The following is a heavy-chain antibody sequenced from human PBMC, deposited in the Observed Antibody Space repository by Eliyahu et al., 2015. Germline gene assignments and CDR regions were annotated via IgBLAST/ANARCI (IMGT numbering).Heavy chain of an antibody. J-gene: IGHJ4*02. CDR1: GLTFSEAG. D-gene: IGHD6-13*01. V-gene: IGHV3-15*01. Sequence: EVHLVESGGGLVKPGESLRLSCTGSGLTFSEAGMSWVRQVPGKGLEWVARVKSKSHGGTTDYAAPVNGRFTISRDDSKNTLYLQMNSLKTEDTALYYCTGNSSSRFWGQGTLVTVSS. CDR3: TGNSSSRF. CDR2: VKSKSHGGTT.